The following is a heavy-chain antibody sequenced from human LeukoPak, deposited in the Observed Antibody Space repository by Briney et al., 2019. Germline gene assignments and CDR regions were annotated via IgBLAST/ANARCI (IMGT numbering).Heavy chain of an antibody. CDR3: AKSGLAAAGQRGYFDY. D-gene: IGHD6-13*01. J-gene: IGHJ4*02. CDR2: IYSDADT. CDR1: GFTVSSNY. Sequence: GGSLRLSCAASGFTVSSNYMSWVRQAPGKGLECVSVIYSDADTYYADSVKGRFTISRDDSKNTLYLQVNSLRADDTAVYYCAKSGLAAAGQRGYFDYWGQGTLVTVSS. V-gene: IGHV3-53*05.